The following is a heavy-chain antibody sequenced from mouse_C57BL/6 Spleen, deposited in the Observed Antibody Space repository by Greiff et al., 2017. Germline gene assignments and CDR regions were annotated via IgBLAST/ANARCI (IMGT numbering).Heavy chain of an antibody. CDR1: GYAFSSYW. V-gene: IGHV1-80*01. J-gene: IGHJ4*01. CDR3: ARGGPNYAMDY. CDR2: IYPGDGDT. Sequence: VQLQQSGAELVKPGASVKISCKASGYAFSSYWMNWVKQRPGKGLEWIGQIYPGDGDTNYNGKFKGKATLTADKSSSTAYMQLSSLTSEDSAVYFCARGGPNYAMDYWGQGTSVTVSS.